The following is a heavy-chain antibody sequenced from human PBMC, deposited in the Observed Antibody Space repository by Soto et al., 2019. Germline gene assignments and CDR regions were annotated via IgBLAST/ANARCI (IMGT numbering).Heavy chain of an antibody. CDR3: ALGVTSGRFPPFDY. D-gene: IGHD1-26*01. CDR1: GGSFSSYS. CDR2: FGPIFRAS. J-gene: IGHJ4*02. V-gene: IGHV1-69*12. Sequence: QVQLVQSGSEVQEPGSSVRVSCKASGGSFSSYSFSWVRQAPGQGLEWMGGFGPIFRASNYAQKFLARLTITADESTSTACMGLSSLTFEYTAVYYCALGVTSGRFPPFDYWGQGPRVTFSS.